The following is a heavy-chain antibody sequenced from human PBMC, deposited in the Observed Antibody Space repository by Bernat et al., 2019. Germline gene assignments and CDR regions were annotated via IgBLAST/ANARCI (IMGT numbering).Heavy chain of an antibody. CDR2: ISGSGGST. CDR1: GFTFSSYA. D-gene: IGHD2-15*01. J-gene: IGHJ4*02. Sequence: EVQLLESGGGLVQPGGSLRLSCAASGFTFSSYAMSWVRQAPGKGLEWVSAISGSGGSTYYADSVKGRFTISRDNSKNTLYLQMNSLRAEDTAVYYCARERAPYCSGGSCYSFDYWGQGTLVTVSS. V-gene: IGHV3-23*01. CDR3: ARERAPYCSGGSCYSFDY.